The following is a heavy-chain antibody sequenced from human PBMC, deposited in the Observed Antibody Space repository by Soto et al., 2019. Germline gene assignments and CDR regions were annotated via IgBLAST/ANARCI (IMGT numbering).Heavy chain of an antibody. D-gene: IGHD1-1*01. CDR2: IYYTGIT. V-gene: IGHV4-59*12. J-gene: IGHJ4*02. Sequence: QVQLQESGPGLVRPSETLSLTCTVAGPSITSTYWSWIRQPPGRGLESIGYIYYTGITNYNPSLKSRVTISLDTSQNQLTLELTSVTAADTAMYFCASDPRRLPYWGQGILVAVSS. CDR3: ASDPRRLPY. CDR1: GPSITSTY.